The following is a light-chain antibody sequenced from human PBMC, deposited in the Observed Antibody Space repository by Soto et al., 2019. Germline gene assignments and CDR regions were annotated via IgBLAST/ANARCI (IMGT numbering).Light chain of an antibody. J-gene: IGKJ5*01. CDR3: QQRSNWHPIT. CDR2: DAS. CDR1: QSVSSY. V-gene: IGKV3-11*01. Sequence: EIVLTQSPATLSLSPGERATLSCRASQSVSSYLAWYQQKPGQATRLIIYDASNRANGIPARFSGSGSGTDFTLTISSLGPEDFAFYYCQQRSNWHPITFGQGTRLEIK.